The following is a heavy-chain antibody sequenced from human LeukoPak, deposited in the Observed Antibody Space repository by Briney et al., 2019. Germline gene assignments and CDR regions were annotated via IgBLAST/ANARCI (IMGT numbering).Heavy chain of an antibody. D-gene: IGHD2-15*01. CDR3: ARGGPIYCSGDSCYPGDY. V-gene: IGHV3-30-3*01. J-gene: IGHJ4*02. Sequence: GGSLRLSCSASGFAFSSYAMHWVRQAPVRGLEWVAIIPYDGGNKYYADSVKGRFTISRDNSKNSLYLQMDSLRAEDTAVYYCARGGPIYCSGDSCYPGDYWGQGTLVTVSS. CDR1: GFAFSSYA. CDR2: IPYDGGNK.